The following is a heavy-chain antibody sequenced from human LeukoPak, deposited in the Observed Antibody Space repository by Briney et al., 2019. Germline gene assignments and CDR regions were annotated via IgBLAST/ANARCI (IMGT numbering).Heavy chain of an antibody. CDR2: ISSNGDST. J-gene: IGHJ5*02. CDR1: GFSLSSYT. V-gene: IGHV3-64*01. Sequence: PGGSLRLSCAASGFSLSSYTMHWVRQAPGKGLESVSAISSNGDSTYYMNSVKDRFTISRDNSKNTVYLQMGSLRPEDMAVYYCGREVDAGFDPWGQGTLVTVSS. CDR3: GREVDAGFDP.